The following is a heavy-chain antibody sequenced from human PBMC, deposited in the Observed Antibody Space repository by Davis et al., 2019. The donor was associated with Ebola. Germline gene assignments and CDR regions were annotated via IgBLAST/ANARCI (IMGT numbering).Heavy chain of an antibody. CDR2: INHSGST. CDR3: ARGAYYYATSVYYLYYLEF. Sequence: SETLSLTCAVSGGSISSSNWWSWVRQAPGKGLEWIGEINHSGSTNYNTSLKSRVTISVDTSKNQFSLMLRSVTAADTAVYYCARGAYYYATSVYYLYYLEFWGQGNLVTVSS. CDR1: GGSISSSNW. V-gene: IGHV4-4*02. J-gene: IGHJ4*02. D-gene: IGHD3-22*01.